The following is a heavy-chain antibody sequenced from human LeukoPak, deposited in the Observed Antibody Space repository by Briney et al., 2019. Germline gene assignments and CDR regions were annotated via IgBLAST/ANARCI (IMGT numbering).Heavy chain of an antibody. V-gene: IGHV1-69*04. CDR2: IIPMLDIS. D-gene: IGHD2-21*02. Sequence: GASVKVSCKTSGGTFSNYAISWVRQAPGQGLEWMGRIIPMLDISNYAQRFQGRVTITADKSTSTAYMELSSLRSDDTAVYYCAGADVTDFFEAYYFDYWGQGTLVTVSS. J-gene: IGHJ4*02. CDR1: GGTFSNYA. CDR3: AGADVTDFFEAYYFDY.